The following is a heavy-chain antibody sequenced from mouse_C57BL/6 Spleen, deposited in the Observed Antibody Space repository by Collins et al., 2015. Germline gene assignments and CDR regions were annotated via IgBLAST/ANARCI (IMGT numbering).Heavy chain of an antibody. D-gene: IGHD1-1*01. CDR2: IDPENGDT. J-gene: IGHJ1*03. Sequence: DYMHWVNQRPEQGLEWIGWIDPENGDTEYASKFQGKATITTDTSSNTAYLQLSSLTSEDTAVYYCTSYYVWGTGTTVTVSS. V-gene: IGHV14-4*01. CDR1: DY. CDR3: TSYYV.